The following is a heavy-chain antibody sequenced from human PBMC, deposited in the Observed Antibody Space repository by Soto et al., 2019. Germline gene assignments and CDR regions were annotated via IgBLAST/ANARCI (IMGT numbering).Heavy chain of an antibody. D-gene: IGHD6-13*01. CDR1: GGSISDYY. CDR2: IFYSGST. Sequence: SETLSLTCAVYGGSISDYYWSWIRQPPGKGLEWIGYIFYSGSTNYNPSLKSRVTISVDTSRNQFSLKLSSVAAADTAVYYCARRASWFFDYWGQGTLVTVSS. V-gene: IGHV4-59*01. CDR3: ARRASWFFDY. J-gene: IGHJ4*02.